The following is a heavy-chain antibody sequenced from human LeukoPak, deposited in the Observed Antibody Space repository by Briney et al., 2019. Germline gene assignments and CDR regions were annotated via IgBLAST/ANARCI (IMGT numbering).Heavy chain of an antibody. Sequence: SLXCTVXXGXXXNXXWSXXXQXXXXXXXXXGYIYYSGNTNYDPSLQSRVTISVDTSKNQFSLSLSSVTAADTAVYYCARTHNDGARWWFDPWGQGTLVTVSS. CDR1: XGXXXNXX. V-gene: IGHV4-59*01. D-gene: IGHD4-23*01. CDR3: ARTHNDGARWWFDP. J-gene: IGHJ5*02. CDR2: IYYSGNT.